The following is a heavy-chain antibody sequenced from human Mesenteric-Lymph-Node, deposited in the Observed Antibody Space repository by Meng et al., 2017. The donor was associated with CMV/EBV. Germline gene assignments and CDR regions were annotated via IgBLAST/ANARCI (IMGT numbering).Heavy chain of an antibody. D-gene: IGHD3-3*01. CDR3: ARRYLRFLEWHEKAGTYFDY. CDR1: GYSISSGFY. CDR2: IYHSGST. V-gene: IGHV4-38-2*02. J-gene: IGHJ4*02. Sequence: SETLSLTCTVSGYSISSGFYWGWIRQPPGKGLEWIGSIYHSGSTYYNPSLKSRVTISLDTSKNQFSLNLSSVTATDTAVYYCARRYLRFLEWHEKAGTYFDYWGQGTLVTVSS.